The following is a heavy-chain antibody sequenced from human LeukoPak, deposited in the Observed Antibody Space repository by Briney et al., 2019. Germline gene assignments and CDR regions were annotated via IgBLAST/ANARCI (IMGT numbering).Heavy chain of an antibody. D-gene: IGHD3-10*01. CDR1: GFTFSSYS. V-gene: IGHV3-48*04. CDR2: ISSSSSTI. J-gene: IGHJ4*02. Sequence: PGGSLRLSCAASGFTFSSYSMNWVRQAPGKGLEWVSYISSSSSTIYYADSVKGRFTISRDNAKNSLYLQMNSLRAEDTAVYYCARSPQGKRSSYFDYWGQGTLVTVSS. CDR3: ARSPQGKRSSYFDY.